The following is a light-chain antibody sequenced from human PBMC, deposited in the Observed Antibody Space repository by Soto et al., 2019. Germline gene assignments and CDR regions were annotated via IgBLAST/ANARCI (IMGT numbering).Light chain of an antibody. CDR3: QQYGSLIT. V-gene: IGKV1-5*01. CDR2: DAS. J-gene: IGKJ5*01. Sequence: DIQMTQSPSTLSASVGDRVTITFLASQTINNWLAWYQQKPGKAPKLLIYDASSLESGVPSRFSGSGSGTDFTLTINRLEPEDSAVYYCQQYGSLITFGQGTRLEIK. CDR1: QTINNW.